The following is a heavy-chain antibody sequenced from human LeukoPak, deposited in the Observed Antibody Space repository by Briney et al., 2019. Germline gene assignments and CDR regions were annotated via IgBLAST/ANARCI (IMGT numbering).Heavy chain of an antibody. V-gene: IGHV3-11*06. Sequence: GGSLRLSCAAPGFTFSDYYMSWIRRAPGKGLEWVSYISSSRSYTNYADSVKGRFTISRDNAKNSLYLQMNSLRAEDTAVYYCARKAIRGYVDYWGQGTLVTVSS. CDR1: GFTFSDYY. CDR2: ISSSRSYT. CDR3: ARKAIRGYVDY. D-gene: IGHD5-18*01. J-gene: IGHJ4*02.